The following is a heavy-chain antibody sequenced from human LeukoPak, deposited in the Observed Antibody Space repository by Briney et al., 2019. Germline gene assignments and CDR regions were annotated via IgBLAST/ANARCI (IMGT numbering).Heavy chain of an antibody. CDR3: ARGGSYYDFWSGNFDY. Sequence: NPSETLSLTCAVYGGSISSYYWSWIRQPPGKGLEWIGYIYYSGSTNYNPSLKSRVTISVDTSKNQFSLKLSSVTAADTAVYYCARGGSYYDFWSGNFDYWGQGTLVTVSS. D-gene: IGHD3-3*01. V-gene: IGHV4-59*01. CDR2: IYYSGST. CDR1: GGSISSYY. J-gene: IGHJ4*02.